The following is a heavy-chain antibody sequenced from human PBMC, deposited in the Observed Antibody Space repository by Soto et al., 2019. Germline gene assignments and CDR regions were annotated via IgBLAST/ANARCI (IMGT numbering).Heavy chain of an antibody. D-gene: IGHD6-6*01. CDR1: GGSISSSSYY. CDR2: IYYSGST. Sequence: SETLSLTCTVSGGSISSSSYYWGWIRQPPGKGLEWIGSIYYSGSTYYNPSLKSRVTISVDTSKNQFSLKLSSVTAADTAVYYCAGIAARQNYFDYWGQGTLVTVS. J-gene: IGHJ4*02. V-gene: IGHV4-39*01. CDR3: AGIAARQNYFDY.